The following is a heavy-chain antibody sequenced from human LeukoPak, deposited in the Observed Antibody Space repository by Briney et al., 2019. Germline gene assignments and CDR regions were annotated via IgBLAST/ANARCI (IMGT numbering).Heavy chain of an antibody. D-gene: IGHD6-19*01. CDR1: GYTFTSYA. CDR3: AREIAVAGTTPYYYYGMDV. J-gene: IGHJ6*02. CDR2: ISAGNGNT. V-gene: IGHV1-18*01. Sequence: ASVKVSCKASGYTFTSYAMHWVRQAPGQGLEWMGWISAGNGNTDYAQKLQGRVTMTTDTSTSTAYMELRSLRSEDTAVYYCAREIAVAGTTPYYYYGMDVWGQGTTVTVSS.